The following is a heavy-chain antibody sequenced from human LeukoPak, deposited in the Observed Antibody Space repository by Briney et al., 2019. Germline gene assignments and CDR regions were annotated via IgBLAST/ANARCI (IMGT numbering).Heavy chain of an antibody. CDR1: GFTFSSYE. V-gene: IGHV3-48*03. CDR3: ARDGAEVAGPFDAFDI. CDR2: ISSSGSTI. J-gene: IGHJ3*02. Sequence: SGGSLRLSCAASGFTFSSYEMNWVRQAPGKGLEWVSYISSSGSTIYYADSVKGRFTISRDNAKNSLYLQMNSLRAEDTAVYYCARDGAEVAGPFDAFDIWGQGTMVTVSS. D-gene: IGHD6-19*01.